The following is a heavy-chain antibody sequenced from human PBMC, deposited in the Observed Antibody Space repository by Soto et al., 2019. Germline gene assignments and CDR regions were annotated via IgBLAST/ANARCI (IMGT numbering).Heavy chain of an antibody. CDR1: GFIFSNYG. CDR2: ISFDGKNR. CDR3: AKRGGVVGGSEHPFFEY. D-gene: IGHD2-15*01. V-gene: IGHV3-30*18. J-gene: IGHJ4*02. Sequence: QVQLVESGGGLVQPGKSLRLSCAASGFIFSNYGMHWVRQAPGKGLEWVALISFDGKNRNYADSVKGRFTIYRDNPKNTLYLEMNSLGPEDTAFYYCAKRGGVVGGSEHPFFEYWGRGTLVTASS.